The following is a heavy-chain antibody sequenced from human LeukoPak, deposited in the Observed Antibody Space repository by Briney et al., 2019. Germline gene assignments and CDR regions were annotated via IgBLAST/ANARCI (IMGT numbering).Heavy chain of an antibody. CDR3: ARVRRQVGSRWFDS. D-gene: IGHD1-26*01. J-gene: IGHJ5*01. CDR1: GFPFTNNY. Sequence: GGSLRLSCAASGFPFTNNYMSWVRQAPGKGLEWVSVINIGGSVSYADSVKGRFTISRDNSNSTLYLQMNSLRVEDTALYHCARVRRQVGSRWFDSWGQGTLVTVSS. CDR2: INIGGSV. V-gene: IGHV3-53*01.